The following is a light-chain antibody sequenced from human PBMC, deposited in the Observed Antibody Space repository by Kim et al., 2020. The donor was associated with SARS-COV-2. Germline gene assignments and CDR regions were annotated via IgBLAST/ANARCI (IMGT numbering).Light chain of an antibody. V-gene: IGLV3-27*01. CDR3: YSAADNNYV. Sequence: SYELTQPSSVSVSPGQTARITCSGDVLAKKYARWFQQKPGQAPVLVIYKDSERPSGIPERFSGSSSGTTVTLTISGAQVEDEADYYCYSAADNNYVFGTGPKVTVL. J-gene: IGLJ1*01. CDR1: VLAKKY. CDR2: KDS.